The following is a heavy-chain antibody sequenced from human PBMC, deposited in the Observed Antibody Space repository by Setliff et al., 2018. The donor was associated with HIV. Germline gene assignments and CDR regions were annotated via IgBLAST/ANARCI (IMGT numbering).Heavy chain of an antibody. CDR2: IIPIFDTG. CDR3: ATSSRIYYYSYMDV. CDR1: GDSFSSLG. Sequence: ASVKVSCKTSGDSFSSLGFTWVRQAPGQGLELMGKIIPIFDTGNTAQKFQGRVTITADESTSTIYLELSSLRSDDTAVYYCATSSRIYYYSYMDVWGKGTTVTVSS. D-gene: IGHD2-2*01. V-gene: IGHV1-69*13. J-gene: IGHJ6*03.